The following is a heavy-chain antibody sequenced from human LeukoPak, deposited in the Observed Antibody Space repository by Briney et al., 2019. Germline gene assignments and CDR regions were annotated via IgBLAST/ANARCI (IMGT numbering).Heavy chain of an antibody. CDR3: AKALYSGTIILYFDY. J-gene: IGHJ4*02. Sequence: GGSLRLSCAASGFTFSSYAMSWVRQASGKGLEWVSAISGSGGSTYYADSVKGRFTISRDNSKNTLYLQMNSLRAEDTAVYYCAKALYSGTIILYFDYWGQGTLVTVSS. D-gene: IGHD1-26*01. CDR2: ISGSGGST. V-gene: IGHV3-23*01. CDR1: GFTFSSYA.